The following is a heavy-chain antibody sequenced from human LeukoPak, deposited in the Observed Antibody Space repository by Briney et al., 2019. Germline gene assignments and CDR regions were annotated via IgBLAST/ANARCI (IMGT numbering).Heavy chain of an antibody. CDR2: INPSGGST. V-gene: IGHV1-46*01. J-gene: IGHJ4*02. CDR1: GYTFTSYY. Sequence: ASVKVSCKASGYTFTSYYMHWVRQAPGQGLEWMGIINPSGGSTSYAQKFQGRVTMTRDMSTSTVYMELSSLRAEDTAVYYCARPYGDYDEVAEFDYWGQGTLVTVSS. D-gene: IGHD4-17*01. CDR3: ARPYGDYDEVAEFDY.